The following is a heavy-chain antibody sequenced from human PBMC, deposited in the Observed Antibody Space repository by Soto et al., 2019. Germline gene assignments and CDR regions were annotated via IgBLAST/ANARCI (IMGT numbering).Heavy chain of an antibody. V-gene: IGHV4-39*01. J-gene: IGHJ4*02. CDR3: ARLEELATISYYFDF. CDR2: IYYRGKA. CDR1: DDSINSDKYY. D-gene: IGHD1-1*01. Sequence: SETLSLTCSVSDDSINSDKYYWGWIRQPPGKGLEWIGSIYYRGKAYYNPSLQTRVTISLDKSKSQFSLKLNSVTAADSAVYFCARLEELATISYYFDFWGPGALVTVSS.